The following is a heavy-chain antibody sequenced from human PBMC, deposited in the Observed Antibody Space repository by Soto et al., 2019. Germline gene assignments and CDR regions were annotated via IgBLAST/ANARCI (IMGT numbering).Heavy chain of an antibody. CDR1: GYTFTTYD. Sequence: QVQLVQSGAEVKKPGASVKVSCKASGYTFTTYDIHWVRQATGQGLEWMGWMNPIGGKSVFAQKFQGRVTITADESSITAYMELSSLRSEDTAVYYCAGTVEIPYYHGMDVWGQGTTVTVSS. CDR3: AGTVEIPYYHGMDV. V-gene: IGHV1-8*01. J-gene: IGHJ6*02. CDR2: MNPIGGKS. D-gene: IGHD4-4*01.